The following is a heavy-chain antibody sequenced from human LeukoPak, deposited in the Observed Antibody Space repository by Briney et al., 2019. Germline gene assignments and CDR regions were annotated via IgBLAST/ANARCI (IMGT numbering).Heavy chain of an antibody. D-gene: IGHD3-22*01. V-gene: IGHV3-66*01. CDR1: GFTVSSKY. CDR2: LYSDGST. J-gene: IGHJ4*02. Sequence: PGGSLRLSCAASGFTVSSKYMSWVRQAPGEGLEWVSILYSDGSTYYADSVEGRFTISRDNSKNTLYFQMNSLRVEDTAVYYCAKSERLSMIGGWAPTFDSWGQGTLVTVSS. CDR3: AKSERLSMIGGWAPTFDS.